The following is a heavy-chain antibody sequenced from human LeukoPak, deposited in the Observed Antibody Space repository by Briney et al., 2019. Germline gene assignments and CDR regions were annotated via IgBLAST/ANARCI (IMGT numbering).Heavy chain of an antibody. Sequence: PSETLSLTCTVFGGSIRSSDDYWGWIRQPPGKGLEWIRSIHYGGITYYNPSLKSRVTISVDTSKNQFSLKLSSVTAADTAVYYCARRGSSGFLYYFDYWGQGILVTVSS. CDR1: GGSIRSSDDY. CDR3: ARRGSSGFLYYFDY. V-gene: IGHV4-39*01. CDR2: IHYGGIT. D-gene: IGHD6-19*01. J-gene: IGHJ4*02.